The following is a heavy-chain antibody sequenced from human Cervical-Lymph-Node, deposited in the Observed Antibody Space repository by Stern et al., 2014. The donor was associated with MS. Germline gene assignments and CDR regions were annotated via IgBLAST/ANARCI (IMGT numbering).Heavy chain of an antibody. CDR2: IGTHNANT. D-gene: IGHD2-15*01. V-gene: IGHV1-18*01. CDR3: ARGLLGSENAFDI. Sequence: VHLVESGAEVTKPGASVQVSCKASGYTFTSYGISWVRQAPGQGLEWMGMIGTHNANTNEAQKLQGRFTMPTDTSTSTAYMELRSLRSDDTAVYYCARGLLGSENAFDIWGQGTMVTVSS. J-gene: IGHJ3*02. CDR1: GYTFTSYG.